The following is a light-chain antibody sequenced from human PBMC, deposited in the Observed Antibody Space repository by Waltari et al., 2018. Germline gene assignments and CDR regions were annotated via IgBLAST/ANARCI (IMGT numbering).Light chain of an antibody. V-gene: IGLV2-23*01. CDR1: SRDVGSYRF. J-gene: IGLJ2*01. CDR3: CSYAGSSPHVV. CDR2: GGS. Sequence: QSALTQPASVSGSPGQSITISCTANSRDVGSYRFVSWYHQHPGKAPKLMIYGGSQRPSGMSNRFSGSKVGNTASLTISGLRAEDEADYYCCSYAGSSPHVVFGGGTKLTVL.